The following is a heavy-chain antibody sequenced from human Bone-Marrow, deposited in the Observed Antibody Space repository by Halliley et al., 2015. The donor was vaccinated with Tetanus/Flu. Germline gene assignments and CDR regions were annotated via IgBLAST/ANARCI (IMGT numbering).Heavy chain of an antibody. V-gene: IGHV3-11*05. J-gene: IGHJ5*02. Sequence: SGNSAYTNYAGSVKGRFTISRDNARKSLYLQRSSLRAEDTAVYFCARGGIVRGGKLLSNFFDPWGQGTLVTVSS. CDR2: SGNSAYT. D-gene: IGHD2-15*01. CDR3: ARGGIVRGGKLLSNFFDP.